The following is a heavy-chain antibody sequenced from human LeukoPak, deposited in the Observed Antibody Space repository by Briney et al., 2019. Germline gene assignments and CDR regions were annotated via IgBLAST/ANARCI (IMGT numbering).Heavy chain of an antibody. CDR1: GYTFTSYY. J-gene: IGHJ4*02. D-gene: IGHD2-15*01. CDR2: INPSGGST. Sequence: ASVKVSCKASGYTFTSYYMHWVRQAPGQGLEWMGIINPSGGSTSYAQKFQGRVTMTRDTSTSTVYMELSSLRSEDTAVYYCARDIVVVVAATGFDYWGRGTLVTVSS. V-gene: IGHV1-46*03. CDR3: ARDIVVVVAATGFDY.